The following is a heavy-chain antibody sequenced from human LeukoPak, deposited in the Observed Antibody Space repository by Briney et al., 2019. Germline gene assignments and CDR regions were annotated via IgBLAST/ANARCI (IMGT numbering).Heavy chain of an antibody. D-gene: IGHD4-17*01. V-gene: IGHV3-23*01. CDR3: ASGLGKSVTTMY. Sequence: GGSLRLSCAASGFTFTSYAMNWVRLAPGKGLEWVTTISGSGSSTYYVDSVKGRFTISRDNSKNTLYLQMNSLRAEDTAIYYCASGLGKSVTTMYWGQGTLVTVSS. J-gene: IGHJ4*02. CDR2: ISGSGSST. CDR1: GFTFTSYA.